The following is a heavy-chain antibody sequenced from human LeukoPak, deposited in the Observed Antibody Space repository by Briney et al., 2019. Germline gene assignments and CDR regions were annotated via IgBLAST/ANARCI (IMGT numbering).Heavy chain of an antibody. CDR1: GYTFTKYL. Sequence: ASVKVSRKTSGYTFTKYLIHWVRQAPGQGPEWMGTINPQGDITNYAQRFQGRITLTEDTSTSTVYMELSSLTSEDTAVYYCARPSYCVADNCGYWLDPWGPGTLVTVSS. V-gene: IGHV1-46*01. J-gene: IGHJ5*02. D-gene: IGHD2-21*01. CDR3: ARPSYCVADNCGYWLDP. CDR2: INPQGDIT.